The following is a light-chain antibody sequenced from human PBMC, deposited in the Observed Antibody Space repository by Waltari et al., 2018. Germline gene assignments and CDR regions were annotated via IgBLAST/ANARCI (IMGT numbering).Light chain of an antibody. CDR3: ATWDDSPTGRWV. V-gene: IGLV1-44*01. CDR1: QSNVGDIS. CDR2: RND. J-gene: IGLJ3*02. Sequence: QSVLTQPPPASGTPGQRLTIPCSGRQSNVGDISVNCYPQVPGTAPKLVIYRNDQRPSGVPDRFTASKSGTSASLAISGLQAEDEGDYYCATWDDSPTGRWVFGGGTRVTVL.